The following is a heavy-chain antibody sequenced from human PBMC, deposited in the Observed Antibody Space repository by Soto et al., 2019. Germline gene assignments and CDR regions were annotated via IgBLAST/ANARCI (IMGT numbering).Heavy chain of an antibody. CDR1: GFTFDDYT. Sequence: GGSLRLSCAASGFTFDDYTMHWVRQAPGKGLEWVSLISWDGGSTYYADSVKGRFTISRDNSKNSLYLQMNSLRTEDTALYYCAKGSAGAGDDNDAFDIWGQGTMVTVSS. V-gene: IGHV3-43*01. D-gene: IGHD7-27*01. CDR2: ISWDGGST. CDR3: AKGSAGAGDDNDAFDI. J-gene: IGHJ3*02.